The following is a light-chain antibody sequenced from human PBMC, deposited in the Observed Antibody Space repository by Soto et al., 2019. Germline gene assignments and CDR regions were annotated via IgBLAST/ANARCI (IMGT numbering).Light chain of an antibody. Sequence: EIALTQSPGTLSLSPGEGATVSCRVSQSINSKSLVWYQRKFGQAPRLLIYNTSSRATGIPDRFSGSGSATDFTLSISRLEPEDFAVYYCQHYGGSFIFGPGTKVDFK. CDR3: QHYGGSFI. J-gene: IGKJ3*01. V-gene: IGKV3-20*01. CDR2: NTS. CDR1: QSINSKS.